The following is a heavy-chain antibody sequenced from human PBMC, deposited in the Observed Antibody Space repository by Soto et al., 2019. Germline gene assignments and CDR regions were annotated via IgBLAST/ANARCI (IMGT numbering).Heavy chain of an antibody. V-gene: IGHV1-69*06. CDR1: GGTFSSYA. D-gene: IGHD1-26*01. CDR3: AREAIVAGATTGMDV. CDR2: IIPIFGTA. J-gene: IGHJ6*02. Sequence: GASVKVSCKASGGTFSSYAISWVRQAPGQGLEWMGGIIPIFGTANYAQKFQGRVTITADTSTSTVYMELSRLRSDDTAVYYCAREAIVAGATTGMDVWGQGTTVTVSS.